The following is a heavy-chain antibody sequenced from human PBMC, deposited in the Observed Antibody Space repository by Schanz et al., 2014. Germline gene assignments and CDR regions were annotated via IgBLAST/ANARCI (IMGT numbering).Heavy chain of an antibody. CDR1: GFTFSNYA. CDR2: FIVDSGNT. CDR3: ARGTDWNLHY. J-gene: IGHJ4*02. Sequence: VQMVESGGGVVQPGRSLRLSCAASGFTFSNYAMSWVRQAPGKGLEWVSGFIVDSGNTYYAGSVKGRFSISRDYSKNTLYLQMNSLRAGDTAVYYCARGTDWNLHYWGQGALVTVSS. V-gene: IGHV3-23*04. D-gene: IGHD1-1*01.